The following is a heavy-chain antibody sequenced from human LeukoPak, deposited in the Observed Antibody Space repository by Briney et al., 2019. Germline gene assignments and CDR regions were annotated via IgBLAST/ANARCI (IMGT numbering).Heavy chain of an antibody. CDR2: IGTAGDP. J-gene: IGHJ6*02. Sequence: PGGSLRLSCAASGFTFSNYDIHWVRQATGKGLEWVSGIGTAGDPYYTGAVKGRFTLSRENAKNSLYLQMNSLRAGDTAVYYCARGSAIVGATGYYNGMDVWGQGTTVTVSS. D-gene: IGHD1-26*01. CDR3: ARGSAIVGATGYYNGMDV. V-gene: IGHV3-13*05. CDR1: GFTFSNYD.